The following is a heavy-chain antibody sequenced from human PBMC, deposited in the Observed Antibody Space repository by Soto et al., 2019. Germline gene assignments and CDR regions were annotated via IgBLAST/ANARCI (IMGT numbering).Heavy chain of an antibody. CDR1: GFTFSSYG. D-gene: IGHD6-19*01. V-gene: IGHV3-33*01. CDR2: IWYDGSNK. CDR3: ARDRYSSGWYDLDY. Sequence: QVQLVESGGGVVQPGRSLRLSRAASGFTFSSYGMHWVRQAPGKGLEWVAVIWYDGSNKYYADSVKGRFTISRDNSKNTLYLQMNSLRVEDTAVYYCARDRYSSGWYDLDYWGQGTLVTVSS. J-gene: IGHJ4*02.